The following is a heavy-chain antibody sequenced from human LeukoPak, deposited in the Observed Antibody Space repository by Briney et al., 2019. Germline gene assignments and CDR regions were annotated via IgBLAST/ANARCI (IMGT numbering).Heavy chain of an antibody. J-gene: IGHJ4*02. V-gene: IGHV4-34*01. CDR2: INHSGST. Sequence: SETLSLTCAVYGGSFSGYYWSWIRQPPGKGLEWIGEINHSGSTNYNPPLKSRVTISVDTSKNQFSLKLSSVTAADTAVYYCASGDGYNGLLFDYWGQGTLVTVSS. CDR3: ASGDGYNGLLFDY. CDR1: GGSFSGYY. D-gene: IGHD5-12*01.